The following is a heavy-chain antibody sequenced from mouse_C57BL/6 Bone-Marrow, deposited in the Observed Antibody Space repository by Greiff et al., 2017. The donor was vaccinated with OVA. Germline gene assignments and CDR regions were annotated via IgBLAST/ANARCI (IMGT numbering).Heavy chain of an antibody. V-gene: IGHV1-69*01. CDR1: GYTFTSYW. J-gene: IGHJ3*01. CDR3: ARNYDYDVFAY. D-gene: IGHD2-4*01. CDR2: IDPSDSYT. Sequence: QVQLQQPGAELVMPGASVKLSCKASGYTFTSYWMHWVKQRPGQGLEWIGEIDPSDSYTNYNQKFKGKSTLTVDKSSSTAYMQLSSLTSEDSAVYYCARNYDYDVFAYWSQGTLVTVSA.